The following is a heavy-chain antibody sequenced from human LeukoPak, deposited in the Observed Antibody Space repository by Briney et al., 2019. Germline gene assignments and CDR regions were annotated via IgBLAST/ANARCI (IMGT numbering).Heavy chain of an antibody. Sequence: GRSLRLSCAASGFTFSSYEMNWVRQASGKGLEWVSYNSTSGTTIYYADSVKGRSTISRDNAKNSLYLQMNSLRAEDTAVYYCARDGSSSYYGGFDYWGQGTLATVSS. D-gene: IGHD6-13*01. CDR2: NSTSGTTI. CDR1: GFTFSSYE. J-gene: IGHJ4*02. CDR3: ARDGSSSYYGGFDY. V-gene: IGHV3-48*03.